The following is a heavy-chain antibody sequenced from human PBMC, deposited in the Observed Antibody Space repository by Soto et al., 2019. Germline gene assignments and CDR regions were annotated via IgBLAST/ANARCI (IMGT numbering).Heavy chain of an antibody. Sequence: SETLSLTCTVSGGSISSSSYYWGWIRQPPGKGLEWIGSIYYSGSTYYNPSLKSRVTISVDTSKNQFSLKLSSVTAADTAVYYCAGFNMTAQYYGMDVWGQGTTVTVSS. CDR1: GGSISSSSYY. CDR2: IYYSGST. V-gene: IGHV4-39*01. J-gene: IGHJ6*02. CDR3: AGFNMTAQYYGMDV.